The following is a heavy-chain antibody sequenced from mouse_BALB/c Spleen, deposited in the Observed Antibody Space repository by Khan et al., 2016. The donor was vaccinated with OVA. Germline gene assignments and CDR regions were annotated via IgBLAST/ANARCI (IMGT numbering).Heavy chain of an antibody. CDR2: ISYSGST. Sequence: EVQLQESGPGLVKPSQSLSLTCTVTGYSITSGYGWNWIRQFPGNKLEWMGYISYSGSTNYNPSLKSRIYNTRDTSKNQFFLQLNSVTTEDTATXYCARTARIKYWGQATTLTVSS. J-gene: IGHJ2*01. D-gene: IGHD1-2*01. CDR1: GYSITSGYG. CDR3: ARTARIKY. V-gene: IGHV3-2*02.